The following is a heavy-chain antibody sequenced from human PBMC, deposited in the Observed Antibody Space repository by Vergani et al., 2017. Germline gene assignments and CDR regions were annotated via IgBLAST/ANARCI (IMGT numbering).Heavy chain of an antibody. J-gene: IGHJ1*01. CDR1: GFTFDTYT. D-gene: IGHD3-10*01. CDR3: TTAWGLYYLHGEYFQY. CDR2: ISSGGGDI. Sequence: EVQLLESGGGLVQPGGSRRLSCAGAGFTFDTYTMVYVRQAPGKGLEWVATISSGGGDIFYADSVKGRFTISRDNSKNTLFLQMNSLKDEDTAVYYCTTAWGLYYLHGEYFQYWGRGTLVSVS. V-gene: IGHV3-23*01.